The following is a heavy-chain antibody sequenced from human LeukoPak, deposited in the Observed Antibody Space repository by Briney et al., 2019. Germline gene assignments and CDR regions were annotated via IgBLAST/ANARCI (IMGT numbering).Heavy chain of an antibody. D-gene: IGHD3-22*01. CDR3: ARDLPYYYDSSGYSDAFDI. J-gene: IGHJ3*02. CDR2: IVVGSGNT. V-gene: IGHV1-58*02. Sequence: GASVKVSCKASGFTFTSSAMQWVRQARGQRLEWIGWIVVGSGNTNYAQKFQERVTITRDMSTSTAYMELRSLRSDDTAVYYCARDLPYYYDSSGYSDAFDIWGQGTMVTVSS. CDR1: GFTFTSSA.